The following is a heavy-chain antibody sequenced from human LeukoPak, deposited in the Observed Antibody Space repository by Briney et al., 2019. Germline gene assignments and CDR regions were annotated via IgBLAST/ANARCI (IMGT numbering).Heavy chain of an antibody. V-gene: IGHV1-18*01. CDR2: ISAYNGNT. CDR3: ARGLYSSSWPY. Sequence: ASVKVSCKASGGTFSSYAISWVRQAPGQGLEWMGWISAYNGNTNYAQKLQGRVTMTTDTSTSTAYMELRSPRSDDTAVYYCARGLYSSSWPYWGQGTLVTVSS. J-gene: IGHJ4*02. CDR1: GGTFSSYA. D-gene: IGHD6-13*01.